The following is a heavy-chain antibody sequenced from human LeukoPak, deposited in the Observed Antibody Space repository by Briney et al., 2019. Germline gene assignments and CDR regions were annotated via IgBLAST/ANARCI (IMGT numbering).Heavy chain of an antibody. CDR3: YRGRNTLSP. Sequence: SETLSLTCSASAGSNTTYFWTWIRQPPGKGLEWIESIYCTGRTTYTPPLKSRVTMSVNSPKTQISLKLTSVTAADTAVYYCYRGRNTLSPWGQGSLVTVSS. V-gene: IGHV4-59*01. CDR1: AGSNTTYF. CDR2: IYCTGRT. J-gene: IGHJ5*02.